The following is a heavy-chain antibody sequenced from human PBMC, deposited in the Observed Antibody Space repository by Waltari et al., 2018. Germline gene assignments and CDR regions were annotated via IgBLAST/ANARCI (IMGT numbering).Heavy chain of an antibody. V-gene: IGHV4-59*01. CDR1: GSSTSSYN. Sequence: QVQLQESGPGLVKPSATLLLTCTVSGSSTSSYNWRWIRQPPGKGLEWIGYIYYSGSTNYNPSLKSRVTISVDTSKNQFSLKLSSVTAADTAVYYCARAGVEGQYFQHWGQGTLVTVSS. CDR2: IYYSGST. J-gene: IGHJ1*01. CDR3: ARAGVEGQYFQH. D-gene: IGHD2-15*01.